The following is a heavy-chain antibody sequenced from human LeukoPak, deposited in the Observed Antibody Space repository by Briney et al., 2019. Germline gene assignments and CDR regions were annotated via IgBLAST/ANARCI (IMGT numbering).Heavy chain of an antibody. Sequence: GASMKVSCKIPGYTLPQLSMHWVRQAPGKGLEWMGSFDPEDGETTFAQKFQGRVTMTEDTSTDTAYMELSSLRSEDTAAYYCARKAYYYGSAFDYWGQGTLVTVSS. CDR1: GYTLPQLS. V-gene: IGHV1-24*01. CDR2: FDPEDGET. J-gene: IGHJ4*02. CDR3: ARKAYYYGSAFDY. D-gene: IGHD3-10*01.